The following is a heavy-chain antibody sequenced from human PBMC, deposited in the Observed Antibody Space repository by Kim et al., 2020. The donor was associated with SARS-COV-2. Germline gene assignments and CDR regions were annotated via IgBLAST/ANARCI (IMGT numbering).Heavy chain of an antibody. CDR3: ARLSPNYGSGRSPPFDP. J-gene: IGHJ5*02. D-gene: IGHD3-10*01. V-gene: IGHV4-39*01. Sequence: LKSRVTISVDTSKNQFSLNLSSVTAADTAVYYCARLSPNYGSGRSPPFDPWGQGTLVTVSS.